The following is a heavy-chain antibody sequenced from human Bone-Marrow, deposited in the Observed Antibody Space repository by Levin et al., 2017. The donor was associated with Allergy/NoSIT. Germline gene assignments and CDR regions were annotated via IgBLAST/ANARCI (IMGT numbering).Heavy chain of an antibody. V-gene: IGHV3-74*03. CDR3: AREGSSMKCYDMDY. Sequence: GGSLRLSCAASGFTFSSYWMHWVRQVPGKGLVWVSRITHDGSNTVYADSVKGRFTISRDNAKNTLYLQMNSLKDEDTAVYYCAREGSSMKCYDMDYWGQGTLLTVSS. J-gene: IGHJ4*02. D-gene: IGHD2-2*01. CDR2: ITHDGSNT. CDR1: GFTFSSYW.